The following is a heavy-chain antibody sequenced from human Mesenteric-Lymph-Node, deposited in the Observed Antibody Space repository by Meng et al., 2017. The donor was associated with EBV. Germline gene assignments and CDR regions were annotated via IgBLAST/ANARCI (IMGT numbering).Heavy chain of an antibody. J-gene: IGHJ4*02. V-gene: IGHV4-34*01. Sequence: GQLKQWGPGLLKPSETLSLTCAVYGGSFSGYYWSWIRQPPGKGLEWIGEINHSGSTNYNPSLKSRVTISVDTSKNQFSLKLSSVTAADTAVYYCAREIYCTSASCPFDYWGQGTLVTVSS. D-gene: IGHD2-2*01. CDR2: INHSGST. CDR1: GGSFSGYY. CDR3: AREIYCTSASCPFDY.